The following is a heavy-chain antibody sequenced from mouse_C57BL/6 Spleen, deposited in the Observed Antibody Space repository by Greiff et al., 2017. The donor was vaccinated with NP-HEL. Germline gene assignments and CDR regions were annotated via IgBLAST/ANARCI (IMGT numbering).Heavy chain of an antibody. CDR1: GYAFSSSW. D-gene: IGHD2-5*01. CDR3: ARSGYSNYGAMDY. CDR2: IYPGDGDT. J-gene: IGHJ4*01. V-gene: IGHV1-82*01. Sequence: VKLMESGPELVKPGASVKISCKASGYAFSSSWMNWVKQRPGKGLEWIGRIYPGDGDTNYNGKFKGKATLTADKSSSTAYMQLSSLTSEDSAVYFGARSGYSNYGAMDYWGQGTSVTVSS.